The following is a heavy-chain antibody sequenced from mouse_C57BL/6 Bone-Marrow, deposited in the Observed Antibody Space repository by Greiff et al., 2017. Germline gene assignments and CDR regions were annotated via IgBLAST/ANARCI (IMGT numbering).Heavy chain of an antibody. CDR2: INPSTGGT. J-gene: IGHJ3*01. CDR3: ERPYYGLTYGAWFAY. D-gene: IGHD1-1*02. CDR1: GYSFTGYY. Sequence: EVQLQQSGPELVKPGASVKISCKASGYSFTGYYMNWVKQSPEKSLEWIGEINPSTGGTTSTQKFKAKATLTVDKSSSTAYMQLKSLTSEDSAVYYCERPYYGLTYGAWFAYWGQGTLVTVAA. V-gene: IGHV1-42*01.